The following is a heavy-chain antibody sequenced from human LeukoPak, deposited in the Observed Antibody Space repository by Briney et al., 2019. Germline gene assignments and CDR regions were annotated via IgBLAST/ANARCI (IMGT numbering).Heavy chain of an antibody. CDR3: TASDHLYCSSTSCHFDY. D-gene: IGHD2-2*01. V-gene: IGHV3-49*04. CDR1: GFTFSSYG. Sequence: GGSLRLSCAASGFTFSSYGMHWVRQAPGKGLEWVSFIQSKTYGEGTQYAASVRGRFTISRDDSRSTAYLQMNSLKTEDTGVYYCTASDHLYCSSTSCHFDYWGQGTLVTVAS. J-gene: IGHJ4*02. CDR2: IQSKTYGEGT.